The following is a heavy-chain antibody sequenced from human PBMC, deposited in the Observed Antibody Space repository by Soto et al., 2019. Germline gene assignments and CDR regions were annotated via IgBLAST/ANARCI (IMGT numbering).Heavy chain of an antibody. Sequence: QVQLQESGPGLVKPSQTLSLTCTVSGGSISSGDYYWSWIRQPPGKGLEWIGYIYYSGSTYYNPSLKSRVTISLDTSKNQFSLKLSSVTAADTAVYYCARESSGEIQSLDYWGQGTLVTVSS. CDR3: ARESSGEIQSLDY. CDR2: IYYSGST. J-gene: IGHJ4*02. V-gene: IGHV4-30-4*01. D-gene: IGHD3-22*01. CDR1: GGSISSGDYY.